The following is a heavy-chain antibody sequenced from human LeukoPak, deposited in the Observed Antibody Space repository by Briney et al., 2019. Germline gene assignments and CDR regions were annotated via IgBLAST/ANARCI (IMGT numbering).Heavy chain of an antibody. CDR2: INPNSGGT. J-gene: IGHJ4*02. CDR1: GYTFTGYY. D-gene: IGHD3-16*01. CDR3: ARDFQPLGVPLYYFDY. V-gene: IGHV1-2*04. Sequence: ASVKVSCKASGYTFTGYYMHWVRQAPGQGLEWMGWINPNSGGTNYAQKFQGWVTTTRDTSISTAYMELSRLRSDDTAVYYCARDFQPLGVPLYYFDYWGQGTLVTVSS.